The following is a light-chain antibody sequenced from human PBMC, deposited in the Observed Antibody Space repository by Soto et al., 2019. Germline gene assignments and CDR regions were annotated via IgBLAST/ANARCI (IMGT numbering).Light chain of an antibody. CDR2: AAS. J-gene: IGKJ5*01. Sequence: IRRTKYAYSFTASTGDRVTINNQSSQGISSYLAWYQQKPGKAPKLLIYAASTLQSGVPSRFSGSGSGTDFTLTISCLQSEDFATYYWQQYYSYPLLTFGQGTLLEVK. CDR3: QQYYSYPLLT. CDR1: QGISSY. V-gene: IGKV1-8*01.